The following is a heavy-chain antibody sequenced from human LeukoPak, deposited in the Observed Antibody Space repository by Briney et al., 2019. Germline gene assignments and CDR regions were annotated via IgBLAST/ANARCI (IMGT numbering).Heavy chain of an antibody. CDR1: GFTFSSYA. Sequence: GGSLRLSCAASGFTFSSYAMHWVRQAPGKGLEWVAVISYDGSNKYYADSVKGRFTISRDNSKNTLYLQMNSLRAEDTAVYYCAKARNVGALDYWGQGTLVTVSS. CDR2: ISYDGSNK. J-gene: IGHJ4*02. D-gene: IGHD1-26*01. V-gene: IGHV3-30*04. CDR3: AKARNVGALDY.